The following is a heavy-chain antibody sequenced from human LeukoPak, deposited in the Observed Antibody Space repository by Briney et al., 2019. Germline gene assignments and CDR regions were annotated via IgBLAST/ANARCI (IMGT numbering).Heavy chain of an antibody. D-gene: IGHD5-12*01. V-gene: IGHV4-30-4*07. Sequence: SETLPLTCAVSGGSISSGDYSWSWIRQPPGKGLEWIGYIYYSGSTYYNTSLKSRVTISVDTSKNQFSLKLSSVTAADTAVYYCARGRWLRPGWFDPWGQGTLVTVSS. CDR3: ARGRWLRPGWFDP. CDR1: GGSISSGDYS. J-gene: IGHJ5*02. CDR2: IYYSGST.